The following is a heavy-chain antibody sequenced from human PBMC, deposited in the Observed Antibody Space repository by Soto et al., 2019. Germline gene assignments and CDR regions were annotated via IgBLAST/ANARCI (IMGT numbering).Heavy chain of an antibody. V-gene: IGHV3-33*01. D-gene: IGHD3-16*01. J-gene: IGHJ4*02. CDR2: IWHDGIYK. Sequence: QVQLVESGGGVVQPGRSLRLSCVASGVSFSTYGMHWVRQAPGKGLEWVASIWHDGIYKFHADAVKGRFAISRDNSMNSVYLQMRSLRGEDTAMYYCATEGGVGYGRCWGALWGQGTVVTVSP. CDR1: GVSFSTYG. CDR3: ATEGGVGYGRCWGAL.